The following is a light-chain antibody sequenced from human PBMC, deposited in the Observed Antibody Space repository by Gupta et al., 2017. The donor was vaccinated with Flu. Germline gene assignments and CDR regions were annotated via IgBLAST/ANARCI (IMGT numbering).Light chain of an antibody. CDR3: QQSYSTPQT. CDR1: QSISSY. J-gene: IGKJ5*01. Sequence: QMTQSPSSLSASVGDRVTITCRASQSISSYLNWYQQKPGKAPKLLIYAASSLQSGVPSRFSGSGSGTDFTLTISSLQPEDFATYYCQQSYSTPQTFGQGTRLEIK. CDR2: AAS. V-gene: IGKV1-39*01.